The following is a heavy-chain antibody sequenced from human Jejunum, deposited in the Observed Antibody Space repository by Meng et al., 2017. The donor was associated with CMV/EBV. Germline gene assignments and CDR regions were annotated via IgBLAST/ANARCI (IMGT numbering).Heavy chain of an antibody. J-gene: IGHJ4*02. CDR3: AKDNPGIVVIPAAPDY. CDR1: FAFTNYT. D-gene: IGHD2-2*01. Sequence: FAFTNYTMNWVRQVPGTGLEWVSSISSSSDNINYADSVKGRFTISRDNVKRSLFLQMDSLRAEDTAVYYCAKDNPGIVVIPAAPDYWGQGILVTVSS. V-gene: IGHV3-21*01. CDR2: ISSSSDNI.